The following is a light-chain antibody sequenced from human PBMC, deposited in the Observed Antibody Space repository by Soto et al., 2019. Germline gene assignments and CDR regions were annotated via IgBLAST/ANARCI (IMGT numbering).Light chain of an antibody. Sequence: HSALTQPPSASGTPGQRVTISCSGSSSNIGSNPVNWYQQFPGMAHKLLIYNENQRPSGVPDRFSGSKSGTSASLAISGLQSEDEAEYYCSARDDRLNGYVFATGTKVTV. CDR1: SSNIGSNP. V-gene: IGLV1-44*01. CDR2: NEN. J-gene: IGLJ1*01. CDR3: SARDDRLNGYV.